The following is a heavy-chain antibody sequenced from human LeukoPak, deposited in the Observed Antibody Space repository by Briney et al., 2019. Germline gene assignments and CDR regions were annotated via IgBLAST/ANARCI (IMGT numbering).Heavy chain of an antibody. J-gene: IGHJ6*02. CDR3: ARNRAMDV. V-gene: IGHV4-59*01. D-gene: IGHD1-14*01. Sequence: SETLSLTCTVSGGSISSYYWSWIRQPPGKGLEWIGYIHYRGSTTYNPSLKSRATISVDTSKNQFSLKLSSVTAADTAVYYCARNRAMDVWGQGTTVTVSS. CDR1: GGSISSYY. CDR2: IHYRGST.